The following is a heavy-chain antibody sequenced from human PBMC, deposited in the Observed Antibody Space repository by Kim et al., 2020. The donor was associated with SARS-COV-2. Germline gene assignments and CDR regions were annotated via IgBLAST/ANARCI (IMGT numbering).Heavy chain of an antibody. Sequence: SVKVSCKASGGTFSSYAISWVRQAPGQGLEWMGGIIPIFGTANYAQKFQGRVTITADESTSTAYMELSSLRSEDTAVYYCARGRARPEYYYDSSGYYYFDYWGQGTLVTVSS. CDR2: IIPIFGTA. J-gene: IGHJ4*02. V-gene: IGHV1-69*13. CDR3: ARGRARPEYYYDSSGYYYFDY. D-gene: IGHD3-22*01. CDR1: GGTFSSYA.